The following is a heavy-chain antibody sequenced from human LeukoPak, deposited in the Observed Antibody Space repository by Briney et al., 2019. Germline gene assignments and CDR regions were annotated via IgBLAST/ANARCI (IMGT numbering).Heavy chain of an antibody. CDR2: ISPNSGDT. Sequence: ASVKVSCKASGYTFTGHFMHWVRQAPGQGLEWMGWISPNSGDTNYAQKFQGRVTMTRDTSISTAYMELSGLRSDDTAVYYCARSYYYDTTGYTHDDAFDIWGQGTMVIVSS. CDR1: GYTFTGHF. V-gene: IGHV1-2*02. J-gene: IGHJ3*02. CDR3: ARSYYYDTTGYTHDDAFDI. D-gene: IGHD3-22*01.